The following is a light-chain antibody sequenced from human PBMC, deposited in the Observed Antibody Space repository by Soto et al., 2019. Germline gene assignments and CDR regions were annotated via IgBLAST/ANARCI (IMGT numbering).Light chain of an antibody. CDR3: QQYNNGPPGT. CDR2: GAS. Sequence: SPGTVSLSPRERATLSCSASQSVSSSYLAWYQQKPGQAPRLLIYGASSRATGIPARFSGSGSGTEFTLTISSLQSEDFAVYYCQQYNNGPPGTFGQGTKVDI. J-gene: IGKJ1*01. V-gene: IGKV3D-15*01. CDR1: QSVSSSY.